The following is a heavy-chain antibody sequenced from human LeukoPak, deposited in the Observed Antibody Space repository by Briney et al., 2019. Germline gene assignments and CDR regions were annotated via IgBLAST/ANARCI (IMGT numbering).Heavy chain of an antibody. CDR1: GFTFSSYG. Sequence: GGSLRLSCAASGFTFSSYGMHWVRQAPGKGLEWVAVISYDGSNKYYADSVKGRFTISRDNSKNTLYLQMNSLRAEDTAVYYCAKGSAVADFDYWGQGTLVTVSS. J-gene: IGHJ4*02. V-gene: IGHV3-30*18. CDR2: ISYDGSNK. CDR3: AKGSAVADFDY. D-gene: IGHD6-19*01.